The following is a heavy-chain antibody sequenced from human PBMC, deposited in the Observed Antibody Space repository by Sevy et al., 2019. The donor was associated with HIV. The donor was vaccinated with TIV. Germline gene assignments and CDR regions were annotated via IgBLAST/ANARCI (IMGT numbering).Heavy chain of an antibody. D-gene: IGHD5-18*01. CDR3: ARDKNSAMVTPFDF. V-gene: IGHV3-7*03. J-gene: IGHJ4*02. CDR2: IKEDGKET. CDR1: GFTVSNYW. Sequence: GGSLRLSCVASGFTVSNYWMYWVRQAPGMGLEWVAKIKEDGKETYYVDSVKGRFTISRDNAKNSLYLQMTSLRAEDTAVYYCARDKNSAMVTPFDFWGQGTLVTVSS.